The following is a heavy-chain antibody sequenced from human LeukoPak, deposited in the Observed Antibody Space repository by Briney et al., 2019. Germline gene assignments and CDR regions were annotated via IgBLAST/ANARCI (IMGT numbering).Heavy chain of an antibody. V-gene: IGHV3-21*01. Sequence: NPGGSLRLSCAASGFTFSTYSMNWVRQAPGKGLEWVSSISSSSSYKYYADSVKGRFTISRDNAKNSLYLQMNSLRADDTAVYYCATGQSAVGANWFDPWGQGTLVTVSS. CDR3: ATGQSAVGANWFDP. J-gene: IGHJ5*02. CDR1: GFTFSTYS. CDR2: ISSSSSYK. D-gene: IGHD1-26*01.